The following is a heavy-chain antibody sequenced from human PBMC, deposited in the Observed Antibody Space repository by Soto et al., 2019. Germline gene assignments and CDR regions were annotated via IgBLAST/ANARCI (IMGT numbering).Heavy chain of an antibody. V-gene: IGHV4-31*03. D-gene: IGHD5-12*01. CDR1: GGSISSGGYY. CDR3: ARRVRGYSGYDSSHYYYYYTDV. J-gene: IGHJ6*03. CDR2: IYYSGST. Sequence: SETLSLTCTVPGGSISSGGYYWSWIRQHPGKGLEWIGYIYYSGSTYYNPSLKSRVTISVDTSKNQFSLKLSSVTAADTAVYCCARRVRGYSGYDSSHYYYYYTDVWGKGTTVTVSS.